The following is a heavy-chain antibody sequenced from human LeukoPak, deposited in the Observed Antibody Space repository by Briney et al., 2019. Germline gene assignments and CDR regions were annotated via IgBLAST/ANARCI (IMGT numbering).Heavy chain of an antibody. J-gene: IGHJ4*02. Sequence: ASVKVSCKASGYTFTSYGISWVRQAPGQGLEWMGWISAYNGNTNYAQKLQGRVTMTTDTSTSTAYMELRSLRSDDTAVYYCARRGVDYYDRSGPDFDYWGQGTLVTVSS. CDR2: ISAYNGNT. V-gene: IGHV1-18*01. CDR1: GYTFTSYG. CDR3: ARRGVDYYDRSGPDFDY. D-gene: IGHD3-22*01.